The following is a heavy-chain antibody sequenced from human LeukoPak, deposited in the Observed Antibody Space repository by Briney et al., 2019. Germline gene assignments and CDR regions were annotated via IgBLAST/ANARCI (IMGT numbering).Heavy chain of an antibody. D-gene: IGHD5-18*01. CDR1: GYSFTSYW. J-gene: IGHJ5*02. CDR3: ARGIVDTAMVSWFDP. Sequence: EESLKISCKGSGYSFTSYWIGWVRQMPGKGLEWMGIIYPGDSDTRYSPSFQGQVTISADKSISTAYLQWSSLKASDTAMYYCARGIVDTAMVSWFDPWGQGTLVTVSS. V-gene: IGHV5-51*01. CDR2: IYPGDSDT.